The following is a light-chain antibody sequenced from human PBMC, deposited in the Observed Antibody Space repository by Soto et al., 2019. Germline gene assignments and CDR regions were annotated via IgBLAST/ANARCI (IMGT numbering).Light chain of an antibody. CDR1: HSVSSN. Sequence: EIVMTQSPATLSVSPGERATLSCRARHSVSSNLAWYQQKPGQAPRLLIYGASGRATGIPDRFSGRVSGTDFARTITRLEPEDFAVYYCQQYGSSAIAFGQGTRLEI. V-gene: IGKV3-20*01. CDR2: GAS. J-gene: IGKJ5*01. CDR3: QQYGSSAIA.